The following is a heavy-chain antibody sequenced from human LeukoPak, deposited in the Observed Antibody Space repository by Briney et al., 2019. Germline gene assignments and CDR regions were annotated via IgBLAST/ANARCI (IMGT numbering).Heavy chain of an antibody. CDR2: ISYDGSNK. CDR3: ARGFMENYYDSSGSLPNAFDI. CDR1: GFTFSSYA. J-gene: IGHJ3*02. D-gene: IGHD3-22*01. Sequence: GGSLRLSCAASGFTFSSYAMHWVRQAPGKGLEWVAVISYDGSNKYYADSVKGRFTISRDNSKNTLYLQMNSLRAEDTAVYYCARGFMENYYDSSGSLPNAFDIWGQGTMVTVSS. V-gene: IGHV3-30-3*01.